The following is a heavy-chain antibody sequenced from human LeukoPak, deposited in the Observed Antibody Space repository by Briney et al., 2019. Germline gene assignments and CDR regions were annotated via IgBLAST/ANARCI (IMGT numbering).Heavy chain of an antibody. Sequence: WASVKVSCKASGGTFSSYAISWVRQAPGQGLEWMGRIIPILGIANYAQKFQGRVTITADKSTSTAYMELSSLRSKDTAVYYCARGARFLEWSYDYYYYGMDVWGQGTTVTVSS. CDR2: IIPILGIA. CDR3: ARGARFLEWSYDYYYYGMDV. J-gene: IGHJ6*02. CDR1: GGTFSSYA. V-gene: IGHV1-69*04. D-gene: IGHD3-3*01.